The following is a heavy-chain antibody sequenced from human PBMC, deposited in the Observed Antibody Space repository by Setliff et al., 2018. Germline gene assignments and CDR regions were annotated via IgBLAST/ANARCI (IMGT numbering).Heavy chain of an antibody. V-gene: IGHV5-51*01. CDR1: GYNFNSHW. J-gene: IGHJ6*03. D-gene: IGHD4-17*01. CDR3: ARHIAGYADGHYTATYSYYYMDV. Sequence: ESLKISCATSGYNFNSHWIAWVRQVPGGGLEWMGVIYPGDSDIRYSPSFQGQVTISADKSINTAYLKWSSLKASDTATYYCARHIAGYADGHYTATYSYYYMDVWGQGTTVTVSS. CDR2: IYPGDSDI.